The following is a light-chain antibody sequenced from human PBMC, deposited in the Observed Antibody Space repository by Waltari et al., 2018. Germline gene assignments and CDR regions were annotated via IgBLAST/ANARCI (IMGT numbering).Light chain of an antibody. V-gene: IGKV3-20*01. Sequence: IVFTQSPGTLSVSPQHIATLSCRASQSVTSISLTWYQQKLGQAPRLLIYGTSSRATGIPDRFSGSGSGTDFTLTISRLEPEDFAVYYCQQYDGEVVTFGGGTKVEI. CDR1: QSVTSIS. CDR3: QQYDGEVVT. J-gene: IGKJ4*01. CDR2: GTS.